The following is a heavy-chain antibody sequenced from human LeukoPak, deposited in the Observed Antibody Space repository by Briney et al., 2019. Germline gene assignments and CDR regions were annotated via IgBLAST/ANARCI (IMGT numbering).Heavy chain of an antibody. CDR2: INPNSGGT. CDR3: ARQITMVREIDAFDI. CDR1: GYTFTGYY. D-gene: IGHD3-10*01. J-gene: IGHJ3*02. V-gene: IGHV1-2*02. Sequence: ASVKVSCKASGYTFTGYYMHWVRQAPGQGLEWMGWINPNSGGTNYAQKFQGRVTMTRDTSISTAYMELSRLRSDDTAVYYCARQITMVREIDAFDIWGQGTMVTVSS.